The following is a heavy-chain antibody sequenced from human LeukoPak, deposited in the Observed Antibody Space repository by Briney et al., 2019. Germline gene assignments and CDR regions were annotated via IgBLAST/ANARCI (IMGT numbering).Heavy chain of an antibody. Sequence: ASVKVSCKASGYTFTSYYMHWVRQASGQGLEWMGIINPSGGSTSYAQKFQGRVTMTRDTSTSTVYMELSSLRSEDTAVYYCARDLNGSGSYYPYGMDVWGQGTTVTVSS. J-gene: IGHJ6*02. D-gene: IGHD3-10*01. CDR1: GYTFTSYY. CDR3: ARDLNGSGSYYPYGMDV. CDR2: INPSGGST. V-gene: IGHV1-46*01.